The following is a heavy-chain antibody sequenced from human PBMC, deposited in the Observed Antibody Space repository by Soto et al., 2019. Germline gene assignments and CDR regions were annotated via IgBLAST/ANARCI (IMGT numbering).Heavy chain of an antibody. J-gene: IGHJ6*02. V-gene: IGHV4-4*07. CDR2: IYTSGST. Sequence: QVQLQESGPGLVKPSETLSLTCTVSGGSISSYYCSWIRQPAGKGLEWIGRIYTSGSTNYNPSLKMRVTMSVDTSKNQFTLKLSSVTAADTAVYYCARDPLGWDFWSGYYINYYDGMDVWGQGTTVTVSS. CDR3: ARDPLGWDFWSGYYINYYDGMDV. CDR1: GGSISSYY. D-gene: IGHD3-3*01.